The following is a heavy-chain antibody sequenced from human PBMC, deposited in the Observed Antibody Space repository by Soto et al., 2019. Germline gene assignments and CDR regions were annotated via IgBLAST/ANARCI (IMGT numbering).Heavy chain of an antibody. Sequence: LSLTCTVSGGSVSSGSYYWSWIRQPPGKGLEWIGEIDHSGYTNYNPSLKSRVAISVDTSKNQFSLRLTSVTAADTAVYYCARVRDWFDPWGQGTLVTVSS. D-gene: IGHD3-3*01. J-gene: IGHJ5*02. CDR1: GGSVSSGSYY. CDR3: ARVRDWFDP. V-gene: IGHV4-61*01. CDR2: IDHSGYT.